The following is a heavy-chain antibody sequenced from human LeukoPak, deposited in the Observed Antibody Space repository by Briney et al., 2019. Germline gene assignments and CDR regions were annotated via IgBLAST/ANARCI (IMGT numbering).Heavy chain of an antibody. CDR1: GFTFSSYE. CDR2: ISGSGGRT. CDR3: AKGQYSSSWYPPDLDY. V-gene: IGHV3-23*01. D-gene: IGHD6-13*01. J-gene: IGHJ4*02. Sequence: PGGSLRLSCAASGFTFSSYEMNWVRQAPGKGLEWVSSISGSGGRTDYADSVKGRFTISRDSSKNTLYLQMNSLRAEDTAIYYCAKGQYSSSWYPPDLDYWGQGTLVTVSS.